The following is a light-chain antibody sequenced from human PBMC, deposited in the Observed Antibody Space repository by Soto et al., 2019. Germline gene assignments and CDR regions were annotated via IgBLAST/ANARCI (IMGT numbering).Light chain of an antibody. CDR2: DTS. CDR3: QQYSKWPPFT. CDR1: QSVSSK. Sequence: EMVMTQSPATLSVSPGERATLSCRASQSVSSKLAWYQQKPGQAPRLLIYDTSTRATSIPARFSGSGSGTEFTLTISSLQPEDLAVYYCQQYSKWPPFTFGQGTRLEIK. V-gene: IGKV3-15*01. J-gene: IGKJ5*01.